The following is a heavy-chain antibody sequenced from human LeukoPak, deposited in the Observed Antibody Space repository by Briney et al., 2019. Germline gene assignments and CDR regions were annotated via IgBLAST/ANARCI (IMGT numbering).Heavy chain of an antibody. V-gene: IGHV1-2*02. D-gene: IGHD6-13*01. CDR1: GYTFTGYY. CDR3: ARDSSSWTREWNY. Sequence: ASVKVSCKASGYTFTGYYMHWVRQAPGQGLEWMGWINPNSGGTNYAQKFQGRVTMTRDTSISTAYMELSRLRSDDTAVYYCARDSSSWTREWNYWGQGTLVTVSS. CDR2: INPNSGGT. J-gene: IGHJ4*02.